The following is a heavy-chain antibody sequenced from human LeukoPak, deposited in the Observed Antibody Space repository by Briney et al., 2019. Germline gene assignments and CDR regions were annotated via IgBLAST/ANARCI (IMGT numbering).Heavy chain of an antibody. CDR3: ARDEVEEWLPQRGFDY. V-gene: IGHV4-39*02. CDR1: GGSISSDY. Sequence: SETLSLTCTISGGSISSDYWGWIRQPPGKGLEWIGNIYFGGSTYYNPSLKSRVTISIDTSKKHFSLKLSSVTAADTAVYYCARDEVEEWLPQRGFDYWGQGTLVTVSS. J-gene: IGHJ4*02. CDR2: IYFGGST. D-gene: IGHD5-12*01.